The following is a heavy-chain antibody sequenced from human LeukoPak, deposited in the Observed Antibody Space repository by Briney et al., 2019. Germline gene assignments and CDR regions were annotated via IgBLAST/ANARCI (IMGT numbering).Heavy chain of an antibody. Sequence: PGESLRLSCAASGFTFTSYAMSWVRQAPGKGLEWVAAISGSGGSTYYAASVKGRFTISRDNSKNTLYLQMNSLRAEDTAVYYCAKDQSSGWYPHWGQGTLVTVSS. CDR3: AKDQSSGWYPH. CDR1: GFTFTSYA. D-gene: IGHD6-19*01. J-gene: IGHJ4*02. V-gene: IGHV3-23*01. CDR2: ISGSGGST.